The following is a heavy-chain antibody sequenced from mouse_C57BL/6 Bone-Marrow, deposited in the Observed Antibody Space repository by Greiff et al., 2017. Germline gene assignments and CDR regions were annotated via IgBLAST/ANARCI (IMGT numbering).Heavy chain of an antibody. J-gene: IGHJ1*03. CDR2: INPSTGGT. CDR1: GYSFTGYY. Sequence: EVQLQQSGPELVKPGASVKISCKASGYSFTGYYMNWVKQSPEKSLEWIGEINPSTGGTTYNQKFKAKATLTVDKSSSTAYMQLKSLTSEDSAVYYCARSITTVVIHWYFDVWGKGTTVTVSS. CDR3: ARSITTVVIHWYFDV. D-gene: IGHD1-1*01. V-gene: IGHV1-42*01.